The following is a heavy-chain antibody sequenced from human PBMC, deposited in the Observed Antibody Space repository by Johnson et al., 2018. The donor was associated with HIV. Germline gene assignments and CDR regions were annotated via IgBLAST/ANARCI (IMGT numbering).Heavy chain of an antibody. Sequence: EVQLVESGGGLVKPGGSLRLSCAASGFTFNNAWMSWVRQAPGKGLEWVGHIRSKGNNYATAYAASVQGRFTISRDDSQNTAYLQMNRLKTEDTAVYYCAGLGGSHDAFDIWGQGTMVTVSS. J-gene: IGHJ3*02. D-gene: IGHD1-26*01. V-gene: IGHV3-73*01. CDR2: IRSKGNNYAT. CDR1: GFTFNNAW. CDR3: AGLGGSHDAFDI.